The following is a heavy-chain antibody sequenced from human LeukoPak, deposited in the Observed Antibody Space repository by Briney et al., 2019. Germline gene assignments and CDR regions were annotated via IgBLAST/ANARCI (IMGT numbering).Heavy chain of an antibody. CDR3: ARQQLSQLYYFDN. CDR1: GGSISNSGYY. Sequence: PSETLSLTCTVSGGSISNSGYYWGWIRQPPGKGLEWIGYIYYTGSTNYNPSLKSRVTISVDTSKNQFSLKLSSVTAADTAVYYCARQQLSQLYYFDNWGQGTLVTVSS. D-gene: IGHD6-13*01. CDR2: IYYTGST. V-gene: IGHV4-61*05. J-gene: IGHJ4*02.